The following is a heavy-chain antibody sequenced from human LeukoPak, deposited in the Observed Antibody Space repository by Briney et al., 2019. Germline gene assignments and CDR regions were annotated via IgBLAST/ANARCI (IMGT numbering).Heavy chain of an antibody. CDR1: GGTFSSYA. CDR2: IIPIFGTA. Sequence: GSSVKVSCKASGGTFSSYAISWVRQAPGQGLEWMGGIIPIFGTANYAQKFQGRVTITTDESTSTAYMELSSLRSEDTAVYYCARDNKSAEVGDGYTLPRHQGFDYWGQGTLVTVSS. CDR3: ARDNKSAEVGDGYTLPRHQGFDY. D-gene: IGHD5-24*01. V-gene: IGHV1-69*05. J-gene: IGHJ4*02.